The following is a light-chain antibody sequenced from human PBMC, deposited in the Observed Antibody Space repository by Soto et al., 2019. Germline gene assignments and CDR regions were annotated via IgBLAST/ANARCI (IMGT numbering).Light chain of an antibody. CDR1: SSDVGGYNY. CDR3: SSYTRSSTVV. V-gene: IGLV2-14*01. CDR2: DVS. Sequence: QSALTKPASVSGSPGQSITISCTGTSSDVGGYNYVSWYQQHPGKAPKLMIYDVSNRPSGVSNRFSGSKSGNTASLTISGLQAEDEADYYCSSYTRSSTVVFGGGTKVTVL. J-gene: IGLJ2*01.